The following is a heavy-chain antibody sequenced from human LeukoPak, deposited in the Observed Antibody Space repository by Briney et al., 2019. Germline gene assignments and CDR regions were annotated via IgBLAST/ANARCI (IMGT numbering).Heavy chain of an antibody. Sequence: GASVKVSCKASGYTFTGYYMHWVRQAPGQGLEWMGWINPNSGGTNYAQKFQGRVTMTRDTSISTAYMELSRLRSDDTAVYYCARDKETFTMISDYWGQGTLVTVSS. J-gene: IGHJ4*02. V-gene: IGHV1-2*02. CDR1: GYTFTGYY. D-gene: IGHD3-22*01. CDR2: INPNSGGT. CDR3: ARDKETFTMISDY.